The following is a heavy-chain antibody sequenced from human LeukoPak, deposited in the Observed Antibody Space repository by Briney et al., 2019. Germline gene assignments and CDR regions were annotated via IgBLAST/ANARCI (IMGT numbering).Heavy chain of an antibody. J-gene: IGHJ5*02. Sequence: SETLSLTCTVSGGSISPYYWSWIRQPPGKGLEWIGYVYYSGSTNYNPSLKSRVTISVDTSKSQFSLKLTSVTAADTAVYYCARGGGSGRGNWFDPWAREVWSSSP. V-gene: IGHV4-59*01. CDR2: VYYSGST. CDR1: GGSISPYY. D-gene: IGHD3-10*01. CDR3: ARGGGSGRGNWFDP.